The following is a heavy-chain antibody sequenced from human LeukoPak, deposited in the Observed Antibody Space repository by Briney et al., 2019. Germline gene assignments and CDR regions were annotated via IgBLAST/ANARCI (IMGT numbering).Heavy chain of an antibody. CDR1: GFTVSSNY. D-gene: IGHD3-22*01. CDR3: ASSARNYYDSSGQLY. CDR2: IYSGGST. J-gene: IGHJ4*02. Sequence: GGSLRLSCEASGFTVSSNYMSWVRQAPGKGLEWVSVIYSGGSTYYADSVKGRFTISRDNSKNTLYLQMNSLRAEDTAVYYCASSARNYYDSSGQLYWGQGTLVTVSS. V-gene: IGHV3-53*01.